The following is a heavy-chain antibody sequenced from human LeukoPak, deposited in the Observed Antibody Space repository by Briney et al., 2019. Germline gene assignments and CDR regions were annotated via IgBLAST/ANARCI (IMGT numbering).Heavy chain of an antibody. CDR1: GFNFGDNS. D-gene: IGHD7-27*01. Sequence: GGSLRLSCTGSGFNFGDNSVGWFRQAPGKGLEWVGFIRSKANGATTEYAASVKGGITISRDDSKSIAYLHMNSLKTKDTAVYYCAAPSNWGRYGTFDVWGQGAMVTVSS. CDR3: AAPSNWGRYGTFDV. J-gene: IGHJ3*01. V-gene: IGHV3-49*03. CDR2: IRSKANGATT.